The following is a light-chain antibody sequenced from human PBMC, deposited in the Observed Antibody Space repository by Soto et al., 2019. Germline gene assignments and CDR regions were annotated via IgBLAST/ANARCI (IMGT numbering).Light chain of an antibody. CDR2: DVS. J-gene: IGLJ2*01. CDR1: SSDVVGYNY. Sequence: QSALTQPASVSGSPGQSITISCTGTSSDVVGYNYVSWYQQHPGKAPKLMIYDVSNRPSGVSNRFSGSKSGNTASLTISGLQAQDEADYYCSSYTSSSLGVFGGGTKLTLL. V-gene: IGLV2-14*01. CDR3: SSYTSSSLGV.